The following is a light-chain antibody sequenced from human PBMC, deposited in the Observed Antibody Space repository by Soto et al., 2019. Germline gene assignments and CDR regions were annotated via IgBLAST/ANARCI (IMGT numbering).Light chain of an antibody. CDR1: SSNIGSNY. J-gene: IGLJ2*01. V-gene: IGLV1-47*01. CDR3: AAWDDSLRKV. CDR2: RNN. Sequence: VLTQPPSASGTPGQRVTISCSGSSSNIGSNYVYWYQQLPGTAPKLLIYRNNQRPSGVPDRFSGSKSGTSASLAISGLRSEDEADYYCAAWDDSLRKVFGGGTKLTV.